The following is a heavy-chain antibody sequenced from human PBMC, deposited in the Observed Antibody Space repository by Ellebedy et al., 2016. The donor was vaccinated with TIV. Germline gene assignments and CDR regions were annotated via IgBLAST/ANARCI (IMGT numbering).Heavy chain of an antibody. D-gene: IGHD5-12*01. CDR2: ISWNSGSI. Sequence: SLKISCAGSGFTFDDYAMHWVRQASGKGLEWVSGISWNSGSIGYADSVKGRFTISRDNAKNSLYLQMNSLRAEDTALYYCAKDIYSGYSGYDNYFDYWGQGTLVTVSS. CDR3: AKDIYSGYSGYDNYFDY. V-gene: IGHV3-9*01. J-gene: IGHJ4*02. CDR1: GFTFDDYA.